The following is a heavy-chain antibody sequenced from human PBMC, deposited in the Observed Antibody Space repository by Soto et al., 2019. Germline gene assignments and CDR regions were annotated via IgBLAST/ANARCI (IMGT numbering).Heavy chain of an antibody. CDR2: ISGSGGST. CDR1: GFTFSSYA. V-gene: IGHV3-23*01. J-gene: IGHJ5*02. Sequence: GGSLRLSCAASGFTFSSYAMSWVRQAPGKGLEWVSAISGSGGSTYYADSVKGRFTISRDNSKNTLYLQMNSLRAEDTAVYYCAKLKLYYSGSGSYLGAWGQGTLVTVSS. CDR3: AKLKLYYSGSGSYLGA. D-gene: IGHD3-10*01.